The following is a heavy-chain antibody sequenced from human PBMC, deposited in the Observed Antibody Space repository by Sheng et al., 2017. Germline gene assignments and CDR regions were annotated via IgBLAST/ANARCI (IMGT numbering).Heavy chain of an antibody. J-gene: IGHJ6*02. CDR3: ARGIVVVVAAAGPSYYGMDV. CDR1: GGSISSGSYY. V-gene: IGHV4-61*02. Sequence: GPGLVKPSQTLSLTCTVSGGSISSGSYYWSWIRQPAGKGLEWIGRIYTSGSTNYNPSLKSRVTISVDTSKNQFSLKLSSVTAADTAVYYCARGIVVVVAAAGPSYYGMDVWGQGDHGHRLL. D-gene: IGHD2-15*01. CDR2: IYTSGST.